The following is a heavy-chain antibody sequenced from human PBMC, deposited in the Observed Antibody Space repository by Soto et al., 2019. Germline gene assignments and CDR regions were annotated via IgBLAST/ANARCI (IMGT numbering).Heavy chain of an antibody. Sequence: SDPLSLTCAAYGRSFSGYYWSWIRQPPGKGLEWIGEINHSGSTNYNPSLKSRVTISVDTSKNQFSLKLSSVTAADTAVYYCARALNYDAETTGWFNLCGQGALAIVSS. V-gene: IGHV4-34*01. D-gene: IGHD3-16*01. CDR3: ARALNYDAETTGWFNL. CDR2: INHSGST. J-gene: IGHJ5*02. CDR1: GRSFSGYY.